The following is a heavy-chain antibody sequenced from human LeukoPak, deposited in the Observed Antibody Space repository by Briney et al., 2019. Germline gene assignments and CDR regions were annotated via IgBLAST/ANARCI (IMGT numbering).Heavy chain of an antibody. CDR1: GFTFSGYA. CDR3: TRGCSSTSCLSAFDY. J-gene: IGHJ4*02. Sequence: GGSLKLSCAASGFTFSGYAMHWVRQASGKGLEWVGRIRSKANSYATAYAASVKGRFTISRDDSKNTAYLQMNSLKTEDTAVYYCTRGCSSTSCLSAFDYWGQGTLVTVSS. CDR2: IRSKANSYAT. V-gene: IGHV3-73*01. D-gene: IGHD2-2*01.